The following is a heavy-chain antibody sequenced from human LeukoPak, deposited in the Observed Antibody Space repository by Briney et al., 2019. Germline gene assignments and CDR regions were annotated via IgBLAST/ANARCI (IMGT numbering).Heavy chain of an antibody. CDR1: GGSISSNF. J-gene: IGHJ4*02. V-gene: IGHV4-59*08. D-gene: IGHD1-1*01. Sequence: SETLSLTCTVSGGSISSNFWSWIRQPPGKGLEWIGYIYYSGSPNYNASLKSRVTISLDTSKNQFSLRLRSVTAADTAVYYCARHADNSLYRFDYCGQGTLVTVSS. CDR3: ARHADNSLYRFDY. CDR2: IYYSGSP.